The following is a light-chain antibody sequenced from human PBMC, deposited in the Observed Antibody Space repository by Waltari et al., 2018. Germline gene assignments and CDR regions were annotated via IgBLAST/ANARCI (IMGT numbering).Light chain of an antibody. CDR3: SSYTSISTPVV. V-gene: IGLV2-14*03. CDR2: DVS. CDR1: SSSVGGYNY. J-gene: IGLJ2*01. Sequence: QSALTQPASVSGSPGQSITLSCIGTSSSVGGYNYVPWYQPHPGKVPKLLIYDVSNRPSGVSNRFSGSKSGNTASLTISGLQAEDEADYYCSSYTSISTPVVFGGGTKLTVL.